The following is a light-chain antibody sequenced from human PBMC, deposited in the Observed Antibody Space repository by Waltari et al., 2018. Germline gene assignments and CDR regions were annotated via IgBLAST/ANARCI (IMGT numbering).Light chain of an antibody. CDR1: QGISRY. CDR2: EAS. J-gene: IGKJ2*01. CDR3: QQLDSFPYT. V-gene: IGKV1-9*01. Sequence: IQLTQSPSSLSASVADRVTISSRASQGISRYLAWYQQKPGTAPKLLIYEASTLQSGVPSRFSGSGSGTDFTLTISSLQPEDFASYYCQQLDSFPYTFGQGTKLEIK.